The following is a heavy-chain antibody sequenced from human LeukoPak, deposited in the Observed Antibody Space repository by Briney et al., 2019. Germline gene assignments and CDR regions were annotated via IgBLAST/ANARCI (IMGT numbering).Heavy chain of an antibody. CDR1: GYTFTSYA. V-gene: IGHV7-4-1*02. CDR3: ARELVYGDYSDYYYGMDV. Sequence: GASVKVSCKASGYTFTSYAMNWVRQAPGQGLEWMGWINTNTGNPTHAQGFTGRFVFSLDTSVSTAYLQISSLKAEDTAVYYCARELVYGDYSDYYYGMDVWGQGTTVTVSS. D-gene: IGHD4-17*01. J-gene: IGHJ6*02. CDR2: INTNTGNP.